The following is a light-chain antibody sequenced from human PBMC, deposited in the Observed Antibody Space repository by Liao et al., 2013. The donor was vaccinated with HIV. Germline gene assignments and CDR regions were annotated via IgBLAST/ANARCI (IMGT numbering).Light chain of an antibody. CDR2: QNT. J-gene: IGLJ2*01. CDR3: QAWDTTTAV. Sequence: SYELTQPPSVSVSPGQTASITCSGNILGDKYASWYQQRPGQSPVLVIYQNTKRPSGIPERFSGSNSGNTATLTISGTQAMDEADYYCQAWDTTTAVFGGGTKLTVL. CDR1: ILGDKY. V-gene: IGLV3-1*01.